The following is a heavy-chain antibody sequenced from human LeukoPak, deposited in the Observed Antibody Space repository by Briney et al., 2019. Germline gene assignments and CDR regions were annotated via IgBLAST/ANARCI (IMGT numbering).Heavy chain of an antibody. CDR3: ARPGVGATSFFDY. CDR1: GGSFSGYY. CDR2: IYYSGST. J-gene: IGHJ4*02. V-gene: IGHV4-34*01. Sequence: PSETLSLTCAVYGGSFSGYYWSWIRQPPGKGLEWIGSIYYSGSTYYNPSLKSRVTISVDTSKNQFSLKLSSVTAADTAVYYCARPGVGATSFFDYWSQGTLVTVSS. D-gene: IGHD1-26*01.